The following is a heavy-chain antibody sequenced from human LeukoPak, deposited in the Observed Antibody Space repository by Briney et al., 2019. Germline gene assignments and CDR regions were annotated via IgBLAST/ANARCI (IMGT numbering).Heavy chain of an antibody. J-gene: IGHJ4*02. CDR1: GFTFSDHY. V-gene: IGHV3-11*04. CDR2: ISSGATTI. D-gene: IGHD6-13*01. CDR3: ARMAAAGIGYFDY. Sequence: GGSLRLSCAASGFTFSDHYMTWIRQAPGKGLEWVSYISSGATTIYYADSVKGRFTISRDNAKNSLYLQMNSLRAEDTAVYYCARMAAAGIGYFDYWGQGTLVTVSS.